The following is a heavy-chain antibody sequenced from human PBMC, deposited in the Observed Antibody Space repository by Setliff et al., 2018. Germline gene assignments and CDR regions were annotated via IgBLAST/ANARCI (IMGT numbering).Heavy chain of an antibody. CDR2: INRRGST. D-gene: IGHD1-1*01. CDR1: GGSVNSGYDN. V-gene: IGHV4-61*09. Sequence: SETLSLTCTVSGGSVNSGYDNWNWLRQPAGKGLEWIGHINRRGSTNFTPSLKSRVTISLDTSKNQFSLNLTSVTAADTAVYYCAKGGGRYHSDSWGQGILVTVSS. J-gene: IGHJ4*02. CDR3: AKGGGRYHSDS.